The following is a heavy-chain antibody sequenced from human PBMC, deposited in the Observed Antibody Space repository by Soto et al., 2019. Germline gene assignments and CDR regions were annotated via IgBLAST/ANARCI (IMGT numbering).Heavy chain of an antibody. Sequence: QVQLQESGPGLVKPSETLSLTCTVSGGSVNSGSYYWSWIRQPPGKGLEWIGYIYYSGSTNYNPLLESRVTNSIDTSKNQSSLNLSSVTAADTAVYYCARVIRPAALVSGCAPWGQGTLVTVSS. CDR3: ARVIRPAALVSGCAP. V-gene: IGHV4-61*01. CDR1: GGSVNSGSYY. D-gene: IGHD2-2*01. J-gene: IGHJ5*02. CDR2: IYYSGST.